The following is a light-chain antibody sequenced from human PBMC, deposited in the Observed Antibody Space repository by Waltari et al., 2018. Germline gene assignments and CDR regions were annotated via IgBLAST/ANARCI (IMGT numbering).Light chain of an antibody. V-gene: IGLV2-14*03. J-gene: IGLJ3*02. CDR3: SSYTISRTWV. CDR2: DVT. Sequence: QSALTQPASVSGSPGQSIIISCTGPRGDIGAFGYVSWYQPHPGNSPKVILYDVTKRPSGVSNRFSGSKSGNTASLTISGLQAEDEADYYCSSYTISRTWVFGGGTNLTVL. CDR1: RGDIGAFGY.